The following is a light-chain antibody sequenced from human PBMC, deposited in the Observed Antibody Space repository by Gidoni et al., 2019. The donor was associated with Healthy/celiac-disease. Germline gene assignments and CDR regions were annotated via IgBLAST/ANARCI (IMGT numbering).Light chain of an antibody. CDR3: QKYNSAPLT. CDR2: AAS. V-gene: IGKV1-27*01. Sequence: DSQMRQSPSSLSASVGDRDTITCRASQGISNYLAWYQQKPGKVPKLLIYAASTLQSGVPSRFSGSGSGTDFTLTISSLPPEDVAPYYCQKYNSAPLTFGGGTKVEIK. J-gene: IGKJ4*01. CDR1: QGISNY.